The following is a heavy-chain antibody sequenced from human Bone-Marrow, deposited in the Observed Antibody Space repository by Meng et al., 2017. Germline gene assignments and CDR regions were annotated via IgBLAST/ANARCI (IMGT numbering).Heavy chain of an antibody. Sequence: GSLRLSCTVSGGSVSNYHWSWIRQSPGKGLEWIGYIFSTGSTNYNPSLKSRVTISIDTSKNQFSLKMYSVTAADTAVYYCARGPTGTDAWFDPWGQGTLVTVSS. J-gene: IGHJ5*02. V-gene: IGHV4-59*02. CDR2: IFSTGST. CDR3: ARGPTGTDAWFDP. D-gene: IGHD1-1*01. CDR1: GGSVSNYH.